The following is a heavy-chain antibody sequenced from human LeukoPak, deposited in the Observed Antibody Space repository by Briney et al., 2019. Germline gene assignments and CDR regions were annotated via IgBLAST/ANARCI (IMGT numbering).Heavy chain of an antibody. Sequence: GASVKVSCKASGYTFTGDYMHWVRQAPGQGLGWMGWINPNSGGTNYAQKFQGRVTMTRDPSISTAYMELSRLRSDDTAVYYCAREVSSRDYYYYYGMDVWGQGTTVTVSS. CDR3: AREVSSRDYYYYYGMDV. J-gene: IGHJ6*02. D-gene: IGHD6-13*01. V-gene: IGHV1-2*02. CDR2: INPNSGGT. CDR1: GYTFTGDY.